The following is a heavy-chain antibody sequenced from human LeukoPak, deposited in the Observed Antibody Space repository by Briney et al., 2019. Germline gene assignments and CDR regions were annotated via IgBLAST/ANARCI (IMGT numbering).Heavy chain of an antibody. CDR2: FDPEDGET. CDR1: GYTLTELS. D-gene: IGHD3-9*01. V-gene: IGHV1-24*01. CDR3: ATAPPDILTGYYRFLWTAVFDY. J-gene: IGHJ4*02. Sequence: ASVKVSCKVSGYTLTELSMHWVRQAAEKGLEWMGRFDPEDGETIYAQKFQGRVTMTEDTSTDTAYMELSSLRSEDTAVYYCATAPPDILTGYYRFLWTAVFDYWGQGTLVTVSS.